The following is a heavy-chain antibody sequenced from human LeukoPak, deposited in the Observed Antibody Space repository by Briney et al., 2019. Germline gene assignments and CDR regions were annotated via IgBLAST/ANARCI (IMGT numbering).Heavy chain of an antibody. Sequence: SETLSLTCTVSGGSISSGGYYWSWIRQHPGKGLEWIGYIYYSGSTYYNPSLKSRFTISVDTSKNQFSLKLSSVTAADTAVHYCASLLYYYDSSGYYFYFDYWGQGTLVTVSS. CDR2: IYYSGST. D-gene: IGHD3-22*01. CDR1: GGSISSGGYY. V-gene: IGHV4-31*03. CDR3: ASLLYYYDSSGYYFYFDY. J-gene: IGHJ4*02.